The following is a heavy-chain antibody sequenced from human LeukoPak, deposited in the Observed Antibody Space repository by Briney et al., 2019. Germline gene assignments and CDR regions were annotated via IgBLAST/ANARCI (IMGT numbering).Heavy chain of an antibody. CDR2: VGTSADT. J-gene: IGHJ5*01. CDR1: GFTFSNYA. D-gene: IGHD4/OR15-4a*01. V-gene: IGHV3-23*01. CDR3: ARVISNFWFDS. Sequence: GGSLRLSCAASGFTFSNYAMSWVRQAPGEGLEWVATVGTSADTYYADSVKGRFTISRDNSKNTLYLQMNSLRAEDTAIYYCARVISNFWFDSWGQGTLVTVSS.